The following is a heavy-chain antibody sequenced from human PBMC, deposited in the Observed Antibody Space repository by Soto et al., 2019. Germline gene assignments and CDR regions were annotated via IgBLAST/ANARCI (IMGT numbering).Heavy chain of an antibody. CDR1: GVSTSNHY. J-gene: IGHJ4*02. D-gene: IGHD2-2*01. CDR3: ARGGGSPYHDHEFDY. CDR2: IYYRGTT. Sequence: QVQLQESGPGLVKPSETLSLTCSVSGVSTSNHYWTWIRKPPGQGPEWIGCIYYRGTTNYNASFNSRVTISLDTSKNQFSLKLTSVTTADTAVYYCARGGGSPYHDHEFDYWGQGILVNVSS. V-gene: IGHV4-59*11.